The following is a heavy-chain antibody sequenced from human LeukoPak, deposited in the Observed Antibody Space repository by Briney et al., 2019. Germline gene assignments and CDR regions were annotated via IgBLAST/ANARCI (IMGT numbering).Heavy chain of an antibody. CDR3: ARVSGGSSWPLDY. J-gene: IGHJ4*02. CDR1: GGSISSSNW. D-gene: IGHD6-13*01. Sequence: SETLSLTCTVSGGSISSSNWWSWVRQPPGKGLEWIGEIYHSGSTNYNPSLKSRVTISVDKSKNQFSLKLSSVTAADTAVYYCARVSGGSSWPLDYWGQGTLVTVSS. CDR2: IYHSGST. V-gene: IGHV4-4*02.